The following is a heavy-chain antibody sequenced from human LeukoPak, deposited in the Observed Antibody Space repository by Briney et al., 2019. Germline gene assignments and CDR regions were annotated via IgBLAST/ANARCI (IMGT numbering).Heavy chain of an antibody. CDR3: ARDLGQYYDTSDNWFDP. CDR2: IFPSGGEI. Sequence: GGSLRLSCAPSVFSFSTFAMICVRHPPGEGLEWVSSIFPSGGEIHYTDSVRGRFTIPRQNPKNTLNLQMNSLRAEDTAVYYCARDLGQYYDTSDNWFDPWGQGTLVTVSS. CDR1: VFSFSTFA. J-gene: IGHJ5*02. D-gene: IGHD3-22*01. V-gene: IGHV3-23*01.